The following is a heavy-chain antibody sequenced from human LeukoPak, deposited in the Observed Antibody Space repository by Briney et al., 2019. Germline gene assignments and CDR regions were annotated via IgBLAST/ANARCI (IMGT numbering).Heavy chain of an antibody. CDR1: GFTFSDYY. Sequence: GGSLRLSCAASGFTFSDYYMSWIRQAPGKGLEWVSYISSSGRTIYYADSVKGRFTISRDNAKNSLYLQMNSLRAEDTAVYYCARDSHYYDSSGYLDYWGQGTLVTVSS. J-gene: IGHJ4*02. D-gene: IGHD3-22*01. CDR2: ISSSGRTI. V-gene: IGHV3-11*01. CDR3: ARDSHYYDSSGYLDY.